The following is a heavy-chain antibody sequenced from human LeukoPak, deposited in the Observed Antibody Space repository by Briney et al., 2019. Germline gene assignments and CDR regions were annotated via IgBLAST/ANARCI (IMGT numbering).Heavy chain of an antibody. CDR1: GGSISSGDYY. V-gene: IGHV4-30-4*08. D-gene: IGHD3-3*01. J-gene: IGHJ4*02. CDR3: ARVARRGGFLDSDY. Sequence: RPSETLSLTCTVSGGSISSGDYYWSWIRQPPGKGLEWIGYIYYSGSTYYNPSLKSRVTISVDTSKNQFSLKLSSVTAADTAVYYCARVARRGGFLDSDYWGQGALVTVSS. CDR2: IYYSGST.